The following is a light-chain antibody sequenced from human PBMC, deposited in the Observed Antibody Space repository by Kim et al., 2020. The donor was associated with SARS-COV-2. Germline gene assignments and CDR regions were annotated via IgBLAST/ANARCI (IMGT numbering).Light chain of an antibody. CDR1: SSDVDSYKY. Sequence: QSALTQPASVSGSPGQSITISCTGSSSDVDSYKYVSWYQQHPGKAPKLMIYDVNNRPSGVSDRFSGSKSGNTASLTISGLQAEDEADYYCSSYTSSGTVIFGGGTKVAVL. J-gene: IGLJ2*01. CDR2: DVN. V-gene: IGLV2-14*03. CDR3: SSYTSSGTVI.